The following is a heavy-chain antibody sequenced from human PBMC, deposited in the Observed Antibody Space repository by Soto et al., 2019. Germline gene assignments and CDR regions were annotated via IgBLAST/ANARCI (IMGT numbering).Heavy chain of an antibody. V-gene: IGHV4-30-2*01. CDR2: IYPSGTI. Sequence: SETLSLTCAVSGVSITTNGYSWSWIRQPPGKGREWIGYIYPSGTIFDNPSLNSRVTISADTSNNQFSLKLTSVTAADTAVYFCATYTAFAKYYFDYWGRGTLVTVSS. J-gene: IGHJ4*02. CDR1: GVSITTNGYS. CDR3: ATYTAFAKYYFDY. D-gene: IGHD3-16*01.